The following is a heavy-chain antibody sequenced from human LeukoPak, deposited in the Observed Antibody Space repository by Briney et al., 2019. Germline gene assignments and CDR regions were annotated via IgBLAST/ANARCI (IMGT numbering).Heavy chain of an antibody. D-gene: IGHD3-22*01. CDR3: AREIPSGYYPPGDY. J-gene: IGHJ4*02. CDR2: ISYDGSNK. CDR1: GFTFSSYA. V-gene: IGHV3-30-3*01. Sequence: PGRSLRLSCAASGFTFSSYAMHWVRQAPGKGLEWVAIISYDGSNKYYADSVKGRFTISRDNSKNTLYLQMNSLRAEDTAVYYCAREIPSGYYPPGDYWGQGTLVTVSS.